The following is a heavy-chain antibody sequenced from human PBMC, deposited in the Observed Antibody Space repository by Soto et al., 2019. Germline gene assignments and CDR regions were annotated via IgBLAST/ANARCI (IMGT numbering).Heavy chain of an antibody. J-gene: IGHJ4*02. Sequence: GGSLRLSCAASGLAFSACAMNWVRHTPGKGLEWVSSVSGTGRTTYHADSVKGRFTMSRDNSKDTVYLQMNSLRADDTAVYFCAKRSPYSSGWYSPIFDYWGQGALVTAPQ. D-gene: IGHD6-13*01. CDR3: AKRSPYSSGWYSPIFDY. CDR2: VSGTGRTT. V-gene: IGHV3-23*01. CDR1: GLAFSACA.